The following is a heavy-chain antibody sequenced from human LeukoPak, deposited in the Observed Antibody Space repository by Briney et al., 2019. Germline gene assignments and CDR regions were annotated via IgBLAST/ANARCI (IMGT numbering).Heavy chain of an antibody. V-gene: IGHV3-11*04. CDR3: ARSESDFWSGSPDAFDI. CDR1: GFTFSDYY. J-gene: IGHJ3*02. CDR2: IDGSGAPT. D-gene: IGHD3-3*01. Sequence: PGGSLRLSCAASGFTFSDYYMSWIRQAPGKGLEWVSYIDGSGAPTWYADSVKGRFTISRDNAKNSLYLQMNSLRAEDTAVYYCARSESDFWSGSPDAFDIWGQGTMVTVSS.